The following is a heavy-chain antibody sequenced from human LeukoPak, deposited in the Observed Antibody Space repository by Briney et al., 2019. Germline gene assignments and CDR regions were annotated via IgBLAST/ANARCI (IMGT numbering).Heavy chain of an antibody. Sequence: SDTLSLTCTVSGGSISGYYWSWIRQPPGKGLEWIGYMYYSGSTNYNPSLKSRVTISVDTSKNQFSLKLSSVTAADTAVYYCARRRYTSGQVDSWGQGTLVTVSS. CDR2: MYYSGST. J-gene: IGHJ4*02. CDR3: ARRRYTSGQVDS. V-gene: IGHV4-59*08. CDR1: GGSISGYY. D-gene: IGHD6-19*01.